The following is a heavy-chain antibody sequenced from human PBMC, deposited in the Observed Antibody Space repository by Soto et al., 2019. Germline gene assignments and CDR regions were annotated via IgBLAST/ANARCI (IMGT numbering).Heavy chain of an antibody. CDR2: ISGSGGST. V-gene: IGHV3-23*01. J-gene: IGHJ6*03. CDR1: GFTFSSYA. CDR3: AKGGDIGLMVDAGAAMDV. D-gene: IGHD2-8*01. Sequence: EVQLLESGGGLVQPGGSLRLSCAASGFTFSSYAMSWVRQAPGKGLEWVSAISGSGGSTYYADSVKGRFTISRDNSKNTLYLQMNSLRAEDTAVYYCAKGGDIGLMVDAGAAMDVWGKGTTVTVSS.